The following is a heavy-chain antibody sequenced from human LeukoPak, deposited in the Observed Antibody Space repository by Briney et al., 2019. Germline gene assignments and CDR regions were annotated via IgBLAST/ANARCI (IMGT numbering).Heavy chain of an antibody. CDR2: ISYDGSNK. V-gene: IGHV3-30-3*01. Sequence: PGRSLRLSCAASGFTFSSYAMHWVRQAPGKGLEWVAVISYDGSNKYYADSVKGRFTISRDNAKNSLYLQMNSLRAEDTAVYYRARAPEYYDILTGYYPYYYYGMDVWGQGTTVTVSS. CDR3: ARAPEYYDILTGYYPYYYYGMDV. J-gene: IGHJ6*02. D-gene: IGHD3-9*01. CDR1: GFTFSSYA.